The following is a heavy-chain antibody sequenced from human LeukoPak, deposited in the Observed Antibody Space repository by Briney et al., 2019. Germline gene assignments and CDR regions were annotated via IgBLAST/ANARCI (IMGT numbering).Heavy chain of an antibody. Sequence: SETLSLTCAVYGGSFSGYYWSWIRQPPGKGLEWIGEINHSGSTNYNPSLKSRVTTSVDTSKNQFSLKLSSVTAADTAVYYCARKMRWGFDYWGQGTLVTVSS. J-gene: IGHJ4*02. CDR3: ARKMRWGFDY. V-gene: IGHV4-34*01. CDR2: INHSGST. D-gene: IGHD4-23*01. CDR1: GGSFSGYY.